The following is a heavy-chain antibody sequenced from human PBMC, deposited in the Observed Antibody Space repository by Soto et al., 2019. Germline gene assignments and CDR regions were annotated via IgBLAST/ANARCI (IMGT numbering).Heavy chain of an antibody. Sequence: LRLSCAASGFTFSSYEMNWVRQAPGKGLEWVSYISSSGSTIYYADSVKGRFTISRDNAKNSLYLQMNSLRAEDTAVYYCARVHSSGYFDYWGQGTLVTVSS. V-gene: IGHV3-48*03. CDR1: GFTFSSYE. CDR2: ISSSGSTI. CDR3: ARVHSSGYFDY. D-gene: IGHD1-26*01. J-gene: IGHJ4*01.